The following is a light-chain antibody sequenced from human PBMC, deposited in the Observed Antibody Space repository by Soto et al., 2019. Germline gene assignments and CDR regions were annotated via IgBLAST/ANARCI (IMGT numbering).Light chain of an antibody. CDR2: GAS. Sequence: EIVMTQSPAPLSVSPGETATLSCRAGQRISSNLAWYQKKPGQAPRLLIYGASTRASGVPARFSGSGSGTEFTLTISSLQSEDFAVYFCQQYHNWPWTFGQGTKVEFK. CDR3: QQYHNWPWT. J-gene: IGKJ1*01. V-gene: IGKV3-15*01. CDR1: QRISSN.